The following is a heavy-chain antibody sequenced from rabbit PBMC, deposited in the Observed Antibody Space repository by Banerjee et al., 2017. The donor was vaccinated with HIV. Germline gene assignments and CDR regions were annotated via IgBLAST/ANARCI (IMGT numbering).Heavy chain of an antibody. J-gene: IGHJ4*01. Sequence: QEQLEESGGDLVKPEGSLTLTCTASGFSFSNKYVMCWVRQAPGKGLEWIGCINTSSGNTVYASWAKGRFTISRTSSTTVALQMTSLTAADTATYFCARNADGNYITDLWGPGTLVTVS. V-gene: IGHV1S45*01. D-gene: IGHD1-1*01. CDR2: INTSSGNT. CDR3: ARNADGNYITDL. CDR1: GFSFSNKYV.